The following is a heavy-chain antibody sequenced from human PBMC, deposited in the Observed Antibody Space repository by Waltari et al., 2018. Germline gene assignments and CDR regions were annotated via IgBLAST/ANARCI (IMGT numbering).Heavy chain of an antibody. J-gene: IGHJ4*02. CDR3: ARVYGRDGWAYYFDY. CDR2: IYYSGST. CDR1: GGSISSHY. V-gene: IGHV4-59*11. Sequence: QVQLQESGPGLVKPSEPLSLTCTVSGGSISSHYWSWIRQPPGKGLEWIGYIYYSGSTNYNPSLKSRVTISVDTSKNQFSLKLSSVTAADTAVYYCARVYGRDGWAYYFDYWGQGTLVTVSS. D-gene: IGHD6-19*01.